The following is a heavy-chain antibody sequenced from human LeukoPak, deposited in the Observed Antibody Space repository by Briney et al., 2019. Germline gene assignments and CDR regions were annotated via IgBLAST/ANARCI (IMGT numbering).Heavy chain of an antibody. CDR1: GFTFSSYG. CDR3: ARDVFTTYDTGGGYFDY. J-gene: IGHJ4*02. V-gene: IGHV3-33*01. CDR2: IWYDGSNK. D-gene: IGHD3-22*01. Sequence: GRSLRLSCVVSGFTFSSYGMHCVRQAPGKGLEWVALIWYDGSNKYYADSVKGRFTISRDNSKNTLYLQMNSLRADDTAVYYCARDVFTTYDTGGGYFDYWGQGTLVTVSS.